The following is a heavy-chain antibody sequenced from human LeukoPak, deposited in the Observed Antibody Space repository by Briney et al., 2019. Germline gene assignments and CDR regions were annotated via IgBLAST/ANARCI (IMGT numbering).Heavy chain of an antibody. J-gene: IGHJ6*02. CDR2: IFTSGIT. CDR1: GGSISIYY. Sequence: PSETLSLTCTVSGGSISIYYWNWIRQPAGKGLEWIGRIFTSGITNYNPSLKSRVTISVDTSKNQFSLQLRSVTAADTAVYYCAREDPQTTVPEGMDVWGQGTTVTVSS. CDR3: AREDPQTTVPEGMDV. D-gene: IGHD4-17*01. V-gene: IGHV4-4*07.